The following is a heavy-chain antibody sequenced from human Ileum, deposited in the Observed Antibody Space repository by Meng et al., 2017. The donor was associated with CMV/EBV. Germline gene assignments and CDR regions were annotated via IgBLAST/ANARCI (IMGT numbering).Heavy chain of an antibody. CDR2: SRNEYHSYTT. CDR3: ARVRYCGKPCWRSYDS. V-gene: IGHV3-72*01. CDR1: GFILSDHF. Sequence: GESLKISCAASGFILSDHFVDWVRQTPGKGLEWIARSRNEYHSYTTEYAATAKGRFIISRDDSKNSLSLQMNTLKTEDTAVYYCARVRYCGKPCWRSYDSWGQGTLVTVSS. J-gene: IGHJ5*02. D-gene: IGHD2-21*01.